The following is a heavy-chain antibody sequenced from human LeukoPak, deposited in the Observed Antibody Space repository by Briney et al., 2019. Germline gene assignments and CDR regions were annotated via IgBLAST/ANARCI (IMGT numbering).Heavy chain of an antibody. CDR1: GYSFTNYA. Sequence: RASVKVSCKASGYSFTNYAISWVRQAPGQGLEWMGWITVYNGNTSYAQNLQGRVTMTTDTSTSTAYMELRSLRSDDTAVYYCARGEGFCDYWGQGTLVTVSS. CDR2: ITVYNGNT. V-gene: IGHV1-18*01. J-gene: IGHJ4*02. D-gene: IGHD3-10*01. CDR3: ARGEGFCDY.